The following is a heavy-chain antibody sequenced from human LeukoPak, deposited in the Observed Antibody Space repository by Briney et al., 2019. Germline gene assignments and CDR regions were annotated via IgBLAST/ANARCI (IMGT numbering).Heavy chain of an antibody. J-gene: IGHJ4*02. CDR2: IYYSGST. CDR1: GGSISSSSYY. CDR3: ARMVGATDY. D-gene: IGHD1-26*01. Sequence: SETLSLTCTVSGGSISSSSYYWCWIRQPPGKGLEWIGSIYYSGSTYYNPSLKSRVTISVDTSKNQFSLKLSSVTAADTAVYYCARMVGATDYWGQGTLVTVSS. V-gene: IGHV4-39*01.